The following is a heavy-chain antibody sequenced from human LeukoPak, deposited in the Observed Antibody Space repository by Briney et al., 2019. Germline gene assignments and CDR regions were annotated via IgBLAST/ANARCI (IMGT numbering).Heavy chain of an antibody. Sequence: GGSLRLSCAASGFTFSYYSMNWVRQAPGKGLEWVSHISASSETKYYADSVQGRFTISRDNAKNSLYLQMNSLRAEDTAVYYCARAAGVPAARFDYWGQGALVTVSS. CDR1: GFTFSYYS. D-gene: IGHD2-2*01. J-gene: IGHJ4*02. CDR3: ARAAGVPAARFDY. CDR2: ISASSETK. V-gene: IGHV3-48*01.